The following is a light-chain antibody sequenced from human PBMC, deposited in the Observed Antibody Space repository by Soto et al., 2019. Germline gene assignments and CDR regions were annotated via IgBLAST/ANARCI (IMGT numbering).Light chain of an antibody. J-gene: IGLJ2*01. V-gene: IGLV2-23*01. CDR1: SSDVGSYNV. CDR3: CSYAGQPVV. Sequence: QSALTQPASVSGSPGQSITISCTGTSSDVGSYNVVSWYQQHPGKAPKLMIYEGNKRPSGVSNRFSGSKSGNTASLTISGLQAEDEADYYCCSYAGQPVVFGGGTQLTVL. CDR2: EGN.